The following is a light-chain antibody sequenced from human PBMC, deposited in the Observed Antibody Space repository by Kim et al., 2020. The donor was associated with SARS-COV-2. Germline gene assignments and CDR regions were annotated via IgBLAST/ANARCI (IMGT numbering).Light chain of an antibody. CDR1: QDISNY. J-gene: IGKJ2*01. CDR3: QQYDSLPPT. CDR2: DAT. V-gene: IGKV1-33*01. Sequence: GDRVTITCQASQDISNYLNWYQHKPGVAPVLLIYDATNLETGVPSRFSASGSGADFSLVISGLQPEDIATYYCQQYDSLPPTFGQGTKL.